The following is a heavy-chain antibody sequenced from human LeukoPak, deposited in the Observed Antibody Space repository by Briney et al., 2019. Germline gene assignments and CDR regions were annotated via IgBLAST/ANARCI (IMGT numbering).Heavy chain of an antibody. Sequence: GESLQISCKGSGYSFTSYWIGWVHQMPGKGLEWMGIIYPGDSDTRYSPSFQGQVTISADKSISTAYLQWSSLKASDTAMYYCARLGRWLQSDFDYWAQGTLVTVSS. J-gene: IGHJ4*02. CDR1: GYSFTSYW. D-gene: IGHD5-24*01. CDR3: ARLGRWLQSDFDY. V-gene: IGHV5-51*07. CDR2: IYPGDSDT.